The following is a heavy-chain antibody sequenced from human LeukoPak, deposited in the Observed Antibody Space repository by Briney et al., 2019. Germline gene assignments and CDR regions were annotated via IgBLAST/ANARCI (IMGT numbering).Heavy chain of an antibody. CDR3: TTGTTSRYSSP. J-gene: IGHJ5*02. CDR1: GFTFSSHE. Sequence: GGSLRLSCAASGFTFSSHEMNWVRQAPGKGLEWVGRIKSKTDGGTTDYAAPVKGRFTISRDDSKNTLYLQMNSLKTEDTAVYYCTTGTTSRYSSPWGQGTLVTVSS. V-gene: IGHV3-15*01. CDR2: IKSKTDGGTT. D-gene: IGHD6-13*01.